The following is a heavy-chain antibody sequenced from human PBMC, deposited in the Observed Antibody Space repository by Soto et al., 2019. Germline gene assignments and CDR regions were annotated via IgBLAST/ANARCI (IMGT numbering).Heavy chain of an antibody. CDR3: AKAKDEEYSSSWYPVGFDY. CDR2: ISGSGGST. D-gene: IGHD6-13*01. CDR1: GVTFSSYA. Sequence: PGGSLRLSCAASGVTFSSYAMSWVRQAPGKGLEWVSAISGSGGSTYYADSVKGRFTISRDNSKNTLYLQMNSLRAEDTAVYYSAKAKDEEYSSSWYPVGFDYWGQGTLVTVSS. V-gene: IGHV3-23*01. J-gene: IGHJ4*02.